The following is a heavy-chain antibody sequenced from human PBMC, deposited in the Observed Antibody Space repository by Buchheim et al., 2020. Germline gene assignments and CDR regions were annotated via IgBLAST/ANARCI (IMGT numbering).Heavy chain of an antibody. Sequence: EVERGESGGGLVQPGGSLRLSCAASGFTFSSYWMHWVRHDPSTRLVWVSRINSDGSSTSYADSVKGRFTISRDNAKNTLYLQMNSLRTEDTAVYYCARDWFGSMDVWGQGTT. CDR3: ARDWFGSMDV. CDR2: INSDGSST. V-gene: IGHV3-74*01. J-gene: IGHJ6*02. D-gene: IGHD3-16*01. CDR1: GFTFSSYW.